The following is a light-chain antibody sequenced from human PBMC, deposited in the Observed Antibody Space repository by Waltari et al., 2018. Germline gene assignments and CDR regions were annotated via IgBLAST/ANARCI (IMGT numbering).Light chain of an antibody. CDR2: RNT. V-gene: IGLV3-25*03. Sequence: SPGLTHPPSVPVSPGQTAMITCSGSELTDKYIYWFQQKSGQAPVVVIRRNTGRPPGIPERFSASDSGTTGTLVISGVEAEDEADYYCQSADDSGNNVLFGGGTKLTVL. CDR3: QSADDSGNNVL. J-gene: IGLJ2*01. CDR1: ELTDKY.